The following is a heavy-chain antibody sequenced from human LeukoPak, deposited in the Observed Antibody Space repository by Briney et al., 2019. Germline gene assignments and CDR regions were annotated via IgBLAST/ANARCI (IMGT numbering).Heavy chain of an antibody. J-gene: IGHJ4*02. CDR2: ISSSSSYI. CDR3: ARGSRPDY. D-gene: IGHD1-1*01. Sequence: PGGSLRLSCAVSGFIFTNYAMSWVRQAPGKGLEWVSSISSSSSYIYYADSVKGRFTISRDNAKNSLYLQMNSLRAEDTAVYYCARGSRPDYWGQGTLVTVSS. V-gene: IGHV3-21*01. CDR1: GFIFTNYA.